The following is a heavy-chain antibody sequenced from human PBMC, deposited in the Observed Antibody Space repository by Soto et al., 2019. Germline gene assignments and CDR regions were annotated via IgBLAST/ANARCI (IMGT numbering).Heavy chain of an antibody. Sequence: SETLSLTCTVSGGSISSGGYYWSWIRQHPGKGLEWIGYIFYSGSIYYNPSLKSRVTISVDTSKYQFSLKLSSVTAADTAVYYCARVGSSGWSPDYWGRGTLVTVSS. CDR3: ARVGSSGWSPDY. J-gene: IGHJ4*02. CDR1: GGSISSGGYY. D-gene: IGHD6-19*01. CDR2: IFYSGSI. V-gene: IGHV4-31*03.